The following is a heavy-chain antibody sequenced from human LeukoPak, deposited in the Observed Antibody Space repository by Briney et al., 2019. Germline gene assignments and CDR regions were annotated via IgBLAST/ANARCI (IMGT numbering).Heavy chain of an antibody. Sequence: GGSLRLSCAASGFTFSSYSMNWVRQDPGKGLEWVSYISSSSSTIYYADSVKGRFTISRDNSKSTVYLQMNSLRVEDAAVYYCSKDLTSDFGGDLDPWGQGTLVTVSS. J-gene: IGHJ5*02. V-gene: IGHV3-48*01. CDR1: GFTFSSYS. CDR2: ISSSSSTI. D-gene: IGHD3-10*01. CDR3: SKDLTSDFGGDLDP.